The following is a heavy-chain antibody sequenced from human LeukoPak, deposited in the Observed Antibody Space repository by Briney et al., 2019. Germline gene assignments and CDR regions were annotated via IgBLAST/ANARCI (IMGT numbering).Heavy chain of an antibody. J-gene: IGHJ5*02. V-gene: IGHV4-34*01. D-gene: IGHD2-15*01. CDR1: GGSFSGYY. CDR3: ARGERGIVVVVAATSKYNWFDP. Sequence: SETLSLTCAVYGGSFSGYYWSWIRKPPGKGLDWMGEINLSESTNYNPSLKSRVTISVDTSKNQFSLKLSSVTAADTAVYYCARGERGIVVVVAATSKYNWFDPWGQGTLVTVSS. CDR2: INLSEST.